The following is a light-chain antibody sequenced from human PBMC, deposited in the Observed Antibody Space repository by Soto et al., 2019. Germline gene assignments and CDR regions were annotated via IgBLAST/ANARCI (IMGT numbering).Light chain of an antibody. CDR1: NSNIGKNY. V-gene: IGLV1-51*01. J-gene: IGLJ3*02. CDR3: GTWDSSLSAGM. CDR2: DND. Sequence: QSVLTQPPSVSAAPGQKVTISCSGSNSNIGKNYVSWYQQLPGTAPKLLIYDNDKRPSGIPDRFSGSKSGTSATLGITGLQTGDEADYYCGTWDSSLSAGMFGGGTKLTVL.